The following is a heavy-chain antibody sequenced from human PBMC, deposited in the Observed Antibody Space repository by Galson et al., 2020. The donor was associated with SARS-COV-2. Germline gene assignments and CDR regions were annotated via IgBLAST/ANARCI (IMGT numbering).Heavy chain of an antibody. CDR2: IYPGDSDT. CDR1: GYSFTSYW. V-gene: IGHV5-51*01. J-gene: IGHJ6*02. D-gene: IGHD6-13*01. Sequence: GESLKISCKGSGYSFTSYWIGWVRQMPGKGLEWMGIIYPGDSDTRYSPSFQGQVTISADKSISTAYLQWSSLKASDTAMYYCARRSYHSSSWYYYDGMDVWGQGTTVTVSS. CDR3: ARRSYHSSSWYYYDGMDV.